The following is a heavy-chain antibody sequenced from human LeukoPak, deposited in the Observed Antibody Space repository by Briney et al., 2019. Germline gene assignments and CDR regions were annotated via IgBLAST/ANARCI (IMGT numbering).Heavy chain of an antibody. V-gene: IGHV1-2*02. D-gene: IGHD2-21*02. CDR3: AREGRHCGGDCYSFDS. CDR1: GYTFTDSY. CDR2: INLKSGDA. J-gene: IGHJ4*02. Sequence: WASVKVSCKASGYTFTDSYMHWVRHAPGQGLEYLAWINLKSGDAKYAQKFQGRVSMTRDTPISTAYMDLGSLRSDDTAVYYCAREGRHCGGDCYSFDSWGQGTLVTVSS.